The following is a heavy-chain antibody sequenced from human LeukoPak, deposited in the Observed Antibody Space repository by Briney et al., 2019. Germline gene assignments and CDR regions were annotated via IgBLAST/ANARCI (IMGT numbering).Heavy chain of an antibody. CDR2: IRSKAYGGTT. Sequence: PGGSLRLSCTASGFTLGDYAMSWVRQAPGKGLEWVGFIRSKAYGGTTQYAASVKGRFTISRDDSKSIAYLQMNSLKTEDTAVYYCTRGDSSGYYNPTDYWGQGTLVTASS. D-gene: IGHD3-22*01. V-gene: IGHV3-49*04. CDR3: TRGDSSGYYNPTDY. CDR1: GFTLGDYA. J-gene: IGHJ4*02.